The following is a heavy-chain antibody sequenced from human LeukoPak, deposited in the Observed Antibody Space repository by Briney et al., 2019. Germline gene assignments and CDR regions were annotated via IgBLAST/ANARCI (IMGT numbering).Heavy chain of an antibody. CDR3: ARDATDRTDIVVGWFDP. CDR1: GFTFSSYA. J-gene: IGHJ5*02. CDR2: ISYDGSNK. D-gene: IGHD2-2*01. Sequence: GGSLRLSCAASGFTFSSYAMHWVRQAPGKGLEWVAVISYDGSNKYYADSVKGRFTISRDNSKNTLYLQMNSLRVEDTAVYYCARDATDRTDIVVGWFDPWGQGTLVTVSS. V-gene: IGHV3-30*04.